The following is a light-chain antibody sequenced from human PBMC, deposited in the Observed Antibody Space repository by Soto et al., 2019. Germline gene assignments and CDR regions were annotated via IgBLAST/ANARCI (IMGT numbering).Light chain of an antibody. V-gene: IGLV1-44*01. CDR2: NSN. J-gene: IGLJ2*01. CDR3: SAWDDTIYGPV. Sequence: QSVLTQPPSASGTPGQRVAISCSGGNSNIGINPVNWYLHLPRTAPKLLIYNSNQRPSGVPDRFSGSKSGTSASLAIDGLQSEYEAHYFCSAWDDTIYGPVFGGGTKLTVL. CDR1: NSNIGINP.